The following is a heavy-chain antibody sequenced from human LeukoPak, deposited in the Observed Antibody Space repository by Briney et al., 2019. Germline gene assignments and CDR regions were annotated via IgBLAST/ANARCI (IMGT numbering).Heavy chain of an antibody. CDR1: GGTFSSYA. CDR3: ARGPIPDEGPWFDY. V-gene: IGHV1-69*13. J-gene: IGHJ4*02. CDR2: IIPIFGTA. Sequence: ASVKVSCKASGGTFSSYAISWVRQASGQGLEWMGGIIPIFGTANYAQKFQGRVTITADESTSTAYMELSSLRSEDTAVYYCARGPIPDEGPWFDYWGQGTLVTVSS.